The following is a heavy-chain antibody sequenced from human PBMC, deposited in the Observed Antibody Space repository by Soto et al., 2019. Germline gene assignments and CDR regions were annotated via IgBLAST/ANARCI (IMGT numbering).Heavy chain of an antibody. J-gene: IGHJ6*02. CDR1: GGSISSSSYY. Sequence: SETLSLTCTVSGGSISSSSYYWGWIRQPPGKGLEWIGSIYYSGSTYYNPSLKSRVTISVDTSKNQFSLKLSSVTAADTAVYYCARHKGSYYDYYYYGMDVWGQGTTVTVSS. CDR3: ARHKGSYYDYYYYGMDV. CDR2: IYYSGST. D-gene: IGHD1-26*01. V-gene: IGHV4-39*01.